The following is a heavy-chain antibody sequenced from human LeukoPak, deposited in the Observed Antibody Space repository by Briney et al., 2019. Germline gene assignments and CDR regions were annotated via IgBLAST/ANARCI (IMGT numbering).Heavy chain of an antibody. CDR2: IWYDGSNK. Sequence: GGSLGLSCAASGFTFSSYMMNWVRQAPGKGLEWVAVIWYDGSNKYYADSVKGRFTISRDNSKNTLYLQMNSLRAEDTAVYYCARIKLVGGYYYYGMDVWGQGTTVTVSS. V-gene: IGHV3-33*08. D-gene: IGHD6-6*01. CDR3: ARIKLVGGYYYYGMDV. CDR1: GFTFSSYM. J-gene: IGHJ6*02.